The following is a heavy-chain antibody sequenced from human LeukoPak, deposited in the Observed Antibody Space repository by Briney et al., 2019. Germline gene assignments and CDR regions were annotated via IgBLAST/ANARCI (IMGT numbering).Heavy chain of an antibody. D-gene: IGHD3-3*01. J-gene: IGHJ6*03. CDR1: GFTFSSYS. CDR3: ARDFPEWKNYDFWSGYYYYYYMDV. Sequence: GGSLRLSCAASGFTFSSYSMNWVRQAPGKGLEWVSSISSSSSYIYYADSVKGRFTISRDNAKNSLYLQMNSLRAEDTAVYYCARDFPEWKNYDFWSGYYYYYYMDVWGKGTTVTVSS. CDR2: ISSSSSYI. V-gene: IGHV3-21*01.